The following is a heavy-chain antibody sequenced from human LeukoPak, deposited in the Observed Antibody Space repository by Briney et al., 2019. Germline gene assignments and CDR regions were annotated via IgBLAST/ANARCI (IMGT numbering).Heavy chain of an antibody. CDR3: ARHVYDILTGYSIPYFDY. J-gene: IGHJ4*02. Sequence: SETLSLTCTVSGGSISSYYWSWIRQPPGKGLEWIGYIYTSGSTNYNPSLKSRVTISVDTPKNQFSLKLSSVTAADTAVYYCARHVYDILTGYSIPYFDYWGQGTLVTVSS. CDR1: GGSISSYY. V-gene: IGHV4-4*09. D-gene: IGHD3-9*01. CDR2: IYTSGST.